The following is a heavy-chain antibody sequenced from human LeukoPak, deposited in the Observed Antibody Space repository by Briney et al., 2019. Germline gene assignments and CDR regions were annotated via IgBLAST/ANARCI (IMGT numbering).Heavy chain of an antibody. V-gene: IGHV4-34*01. Sequence: SETLSLTCAVYGGSFSGYYWSWIRQPPGKGLEWIGEINHSGSTNYNPSLKSRVTISVDTSKNQFSLKLSSVTAADTAVYYCARGSKAAYYYACWGQGTLVTVSS. CDR3: ARGSKAAYYYAC. CDR1: GGSFSGYY. J-gene: IGHJ4*02. CDR2: INHSGST. D-gene: IGHD3-10*01.